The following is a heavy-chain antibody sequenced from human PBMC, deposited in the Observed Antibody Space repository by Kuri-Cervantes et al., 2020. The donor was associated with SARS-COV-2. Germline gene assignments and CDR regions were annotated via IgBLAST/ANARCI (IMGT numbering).Heavy chain of an antibody. CDR2: ISSSSTI. Sequence: GGSLRLSCAASGFTFSSYSMNWVRQAPGKGLEWVSYISSSSTIYYADSVKGRFTISRDNAKNSLYLQMNSLRAEDTAVYYCARYNYPYSSSWYGMDVWGQGTTVTVSS. CDR3: ARYNYPYSSSWYGMDV. D-gene: IGHD6-13*01. CDR1: GFTFSSYS. J-gene: IGHJ6*02. V-gene: IGHV3-48*01.